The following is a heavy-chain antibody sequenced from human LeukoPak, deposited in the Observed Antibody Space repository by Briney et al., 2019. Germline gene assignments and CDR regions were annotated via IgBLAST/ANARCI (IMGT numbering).Heavy chain of an antibody. V-gene: IGHV3-23*01. J-gene: IGHJ6*04. CDR2: VNGGGGST. CDR1: GFTFSSYA. Sequence: GGSLRLSCAASGFTFSSYAMNWVRQAPGKGLEWVSAVNGGGGSTYYADSVKGRFTISRDSSKNTLFLQMNSLRAEDTAVYYCAKGRGICGSDCRYYYCDMDVWGKGTTVTVSS. D-gene: IGHD2-21*02. CDR3: AKGRGICGSDCRYYYCDMDV.